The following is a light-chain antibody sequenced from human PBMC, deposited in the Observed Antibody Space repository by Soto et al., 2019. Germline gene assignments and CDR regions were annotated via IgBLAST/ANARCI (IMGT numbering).Light chain of an antibody. J-gene: IGKJ2*01. CDR2: HAS. Sequence: EIVMTQSPATLSVSPGERATLSCRASQSIGTNLAWYQQTPGQAPRLLIYHASTRATGIPARFSGSGSGTEFTLTISSLQSEDFAVYYCQKYNNWPPEYTFGQGTKLEI. CDR1: QSIGTN. CDR3: QKYNNWPPEYT. V-gene: IGKV3-15*01.